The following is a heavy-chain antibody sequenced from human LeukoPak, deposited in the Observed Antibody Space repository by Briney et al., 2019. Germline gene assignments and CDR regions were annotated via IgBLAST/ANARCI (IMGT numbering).Heavy chain of an antibody. CDR2: INPNSGGT. CDR3: ARLVVVVAATLSSTVTTTYFDY. V-gene: IGHV1-2*06. Sequence: ASVKVSCKASGYTFTGYFMHWVRQAPGQGLEWMGRINPNSGGTNYAQKFQGRATMTRDTSISTAYTELSRLRSDDTAVYYCARLVVVVAATLSSTVTTTYFDYWGQGTLVTVSS. D-gene: IGHD2-15*01. J-gene: IGHJ4*02. CDR1: GYTFTGYF.